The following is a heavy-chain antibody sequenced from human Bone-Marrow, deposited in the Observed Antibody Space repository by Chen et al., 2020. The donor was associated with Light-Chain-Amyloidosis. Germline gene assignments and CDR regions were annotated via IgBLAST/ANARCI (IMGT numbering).Heavy chain of an antibody. CDR1: GVTFRKYW. CDR2: IKEDGSTR. J-gene: IGHJ4*02. CDR3: AREDCSSNNCPFDY. V-gene: IGHV3-7*01. Sequence: EVLLVQSGGGLVQPGGSLRLSCEASGVTFRKYWMTWVRQAPGEGLEWVANIKEDGSTRYYADSVKARFTISRDNAKNALFLQMDSLRAEDTAVYYCAREDCSSNNCPFDYWGQGILVTVSS. D-gene: IGHD2-2*01.